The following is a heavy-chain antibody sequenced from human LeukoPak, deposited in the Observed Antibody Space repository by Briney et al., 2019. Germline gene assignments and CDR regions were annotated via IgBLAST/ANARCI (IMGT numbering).Heavy chain of an antibody. Sequence: GGSLRLSCAASGFTFRNYGIHWVRQAPGKGLEWVAFILYDGSKTYYADSVKGRFTISRDNSKNTLYLQMNSLRDDDTALYYCAEWELLPTADYWGQGTLVTVSS. J-gene: IGHJ4*02. D-gene: IGHD1-26*01. CDR3: AEWELLPTADY. CDR2: ILYDGSKT. CDR1: GFTFRNYG. V-gene: IGHV3-30*02.